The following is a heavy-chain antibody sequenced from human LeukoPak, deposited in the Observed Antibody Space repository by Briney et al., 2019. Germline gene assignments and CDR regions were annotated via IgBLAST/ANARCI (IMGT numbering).Heavy chain of an antibody. CDR2: IKQDGSEK. D-gene: IGHD1/OR15-1a*01. CDR3: ARVTITGTFFDY. J-gene: IGHJ4*02. V-gene: IGHV3-7*01. Sequence: GGSPRLSCAASGFTFSSYSMNWVRQAPGKGLEWVANIKQDGSEKYYVDSVKGRFTISRDNAKNSLYLQMNSLRAEDTAVYYCARVTITGTFFDYWGQGTLVTVSS. CDR1: GFTFSSYS.